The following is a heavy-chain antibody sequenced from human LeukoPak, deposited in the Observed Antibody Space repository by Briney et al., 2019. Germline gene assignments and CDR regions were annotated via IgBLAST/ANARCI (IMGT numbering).Heavy chain of an antibody. CDR1: GASISSYY. CDR2: IYASGNT. V-gene: IGHV4-4*07. D-gene: IGHD3-16*01. CDR3: ARVRLQPGTRLLIPNYFDY. Sequence: PSETLSLTCSVSGASISSYYWTWIRQAAGKGLEWMGRIYASGNTDYNPSLKSRVTMSVDTSKNQFSLKLSSVTAADTAIYYCARVRLQPGTRLLIPNYFDYWGRGTLVTVSS. J-gene: IGHJ4*02.